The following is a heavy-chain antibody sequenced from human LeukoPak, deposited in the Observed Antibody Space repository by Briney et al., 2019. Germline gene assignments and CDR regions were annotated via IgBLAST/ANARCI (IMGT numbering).Heavy chain of an antibody. V-gene: IGHV4-59*01. CDR2: IYYSGST. D-gene: IGHD3-22*01. CDR1: GGSISSYY. J-gene: IGHJ4*02. CDR3: ARETYYYDSSGYLFDY. Sequence: SETLSLTCTVSGGSISSYYWSWIRQPPGKGLEWIGYIYYSGSTNYNPSLKSRVTISVDTSKNQFSLKLSSVTAADTAVYYCARETYYYDSSGYLFDYWGQGTLVTVSP.